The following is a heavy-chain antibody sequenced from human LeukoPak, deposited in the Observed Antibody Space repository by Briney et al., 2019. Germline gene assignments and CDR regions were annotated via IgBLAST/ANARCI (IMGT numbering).Heavy chain of an antibody. CDR2: IVVGSGNT. Sequence: SVKVSCKASGFTFTSSAMQWVRQARGQRLEWIGWIVVGSGNTNYAQKFQERVTITRDMSTSTAYMELSSLRSEDTAVYYCVATGYNWNYGYYYYGMDVWGQGTTVTVSS. CDR3: VATGYNWNYGYYYYGMDV. J-gene: IGHJ6*02. CDR1: GFTFTSSA. V-gene: IGHV1-58*02. D-gene: IGHD1-7*01.